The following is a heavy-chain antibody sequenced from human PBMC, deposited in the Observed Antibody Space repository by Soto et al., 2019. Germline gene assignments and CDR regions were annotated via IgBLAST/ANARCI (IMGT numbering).Heavy chain of an antibody. D-gene: IGHD4-17*01. Sequence: QVQLVQSGAEVKKPGSSVKVSCKASGGTFSSYAISWVRQAPGQGLEWMGGIIPIFGTANYAQKFQGRVTITADDSTSTAYMELSSLRSEDTAVYYCARPSDYVGSPFARYYYYGMDVWGQGTTVTVSS. CDR2: IIPIFGTA. CDR1: GGTFSSYA. V-gene: IGHV1-69*12. CDR3: ARPSDYVGSPFARYYYYGMDV. J-gene: IGHJ6*02.